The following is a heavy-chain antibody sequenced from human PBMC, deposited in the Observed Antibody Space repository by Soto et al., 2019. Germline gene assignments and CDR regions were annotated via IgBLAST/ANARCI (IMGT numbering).Heavy chain of an antibody. CDR1: GFTFSSYG. Sequence: QVQLVESGGGVVPPGRSLRLSCAASGFTFSSYGMHWVRQAPGKGLEWVAVISYDGSNKYYADSVKGRFTISRDNSKNTLYLQMNSLRAEDTAVYYCAKDSSSSGLWGQGTLVTVSS. V-gene: IGHV3-30*18. CDR3: AKDSSSSGL. J-gene: IGHJ4*02. CDR2: ISYDGSNK. D-gene: IGHD6-6*01.